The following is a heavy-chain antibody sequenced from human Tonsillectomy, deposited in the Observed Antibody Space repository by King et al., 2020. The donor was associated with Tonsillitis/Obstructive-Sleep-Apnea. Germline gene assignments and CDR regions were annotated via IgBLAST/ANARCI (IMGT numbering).Heavy chain of an antibody. V-gene: IGHV3-33*01. J-gene: IGHJ4*02. Sequence: QLVQSGGGVVQPGRSLRLSCAASGFTFSNYGMHWVRQAPGKGLEWVAIIWYDGRNKYYADSVKGRFTISRDNSKNTLYLQMNSLRAEDTAVYYCARGNGYNHGEFDYWGQGPLVTVSS. CDR1: GFTFSNYG. CDR2: IWYDGRNK. CDR3: ARGNGYNHGEFDY. D-gene: IGHD5-24*01.